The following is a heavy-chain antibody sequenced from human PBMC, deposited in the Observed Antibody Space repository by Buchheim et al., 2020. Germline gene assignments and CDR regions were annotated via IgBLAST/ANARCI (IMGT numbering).Heavy chain of an antibody. J-gene: IGHJ4*02. CDR1: GFTFSSYA. V-gene: IGHV3-30*14. Sequence: QVQLVESGGGVVQPGRSLRLSCAASGFTFSSYAMHWVRQAPGKRLEWVAVISYDGSNKYYADSVKGRFTISRDNSKNTLYLQMNSLRAEDTAVYYCARDRGGSYSRPSYFDYWGQGTL. CDR2: ISYDGSNK. D-gene: IGHD1-26*01. CDR3: ARDRGGSYSRPSYFDY.